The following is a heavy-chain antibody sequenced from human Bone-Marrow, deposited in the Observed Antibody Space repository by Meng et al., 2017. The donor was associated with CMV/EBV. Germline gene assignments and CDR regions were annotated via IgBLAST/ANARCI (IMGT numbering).Heavy chain of an antibody. CDR3: ARSLFDSNDPFDY. CDR1: GFTFSSYT. Sequence: GGSLRLSCTASGFTFSSYTMNWVRQPPGKGLEWVCYISSSGRAVHYADSLRGRITVSRYNPRKSMYLEMNSLGADDTAVYYCARSLFDSNDPFDYWGQGAVVTVSS. V-gene: IGHV3-48*04. J-gene: IGHJ4*02. CDR2: ISSSGRAV. D-gene: IGHD3-22*01.